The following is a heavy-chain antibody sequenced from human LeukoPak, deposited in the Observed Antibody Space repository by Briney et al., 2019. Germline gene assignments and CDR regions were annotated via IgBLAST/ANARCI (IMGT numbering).Heavy chain of an antibody. V-gene: IGHV4-39*01. D-gene: IGHD3-22*01. Sequence: PSETLFLTCSVSGGSIPTTRYYWGWIRQSPGMGLEWIGSVYYFGNAYYRPFLMSRATISIDTSKKRISLNLTSVTARDTGIYYCATHKEEGYFESWGQGTLVTVSA. CDR3: ATHKEEGYFES. CDR1: GGSIPTTRYY. J-gene: IGHJ4*02. CDR2: VYYFGNA.